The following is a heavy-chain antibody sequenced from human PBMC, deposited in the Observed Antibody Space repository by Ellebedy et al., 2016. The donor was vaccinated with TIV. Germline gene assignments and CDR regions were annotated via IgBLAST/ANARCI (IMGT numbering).Heavy chain of an antibody. Sequence: GESLKISXKGSGYSFTSYWIGWVRQMPGKGLEWMGIIYPGDSDTRYSPSFQGQVTISADKSISTAYLQWSSLKASDTAMYYCASSRWIVGATIYYYGMDVWGQGTTVTVSS. D-gene: IGHD1-26*01. J-gene: IGHJ6*02. V-gene: IGHV5-51*01. CDR1: GYSFTSYW. CDR3: ASSRWIVGATIYYYGMDV. CDR2: IYPGDSDT.